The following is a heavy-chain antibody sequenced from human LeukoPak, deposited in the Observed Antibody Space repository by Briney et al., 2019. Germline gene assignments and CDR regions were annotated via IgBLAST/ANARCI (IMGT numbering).Heavy chain of an antibody. CDR2: IKSKTDGGTT. CDR3: TTGPVVPAAIDY. CDR1: GFPVSSNY. D-gene: IGHD2-2*01. V-gene: IGHV3-15*01. Sequence: GGSLRLSCAASGFPVSSNYMSWVRQAPGKGLEWVGRIKSKTDGGTTDYAAPVKGRFTISRDDSKNTLYLQMNSLKTEDTAVYYCTTGPVVPAAIDYWGQGTLVTVSS. J-gene: IGHJ4*02.